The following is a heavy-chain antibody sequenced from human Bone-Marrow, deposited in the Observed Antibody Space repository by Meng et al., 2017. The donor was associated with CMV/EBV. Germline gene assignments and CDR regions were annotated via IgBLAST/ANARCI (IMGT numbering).Heavy chain of an antibody. CDR2: ISAYNGNT. CDR3: ARGETYSSSSHYYYGMDV. Sequence: ASVKVSCKASGYTFTSYGISWVRQAPGQGLEWMGWISAYNGNTNYAQKLQGRVTMTTDTSTSTAYMELRSLRSDDTAVYYCARGETYSSSSHYYYGMDVWGQGTTVTVSS. D-gene: IGHD6-6*01. J-gene: IGHJ6*02. CDR1: GYTFTSYG. V-gene: IGHV1-18*01.